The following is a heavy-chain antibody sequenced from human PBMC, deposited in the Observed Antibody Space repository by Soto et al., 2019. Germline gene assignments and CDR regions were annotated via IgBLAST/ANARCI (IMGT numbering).Heavy chain of an antibody. CDR3: ARGKGQCSGGSCYGYYYYGMDV. Sequence: SETLSLTCAVYGGSFSGYYWSWIRQPPGKGLEWIGEINHSGSTNYNPSLKSRVTISVDTSKNQFSLKLSSVTAADMAVYYCARGKGQCSGGSCYGYYYYGMDVWGQGTTVTVSS. CDR2: INHSGST. J-gene: IGHJ6*02. CDR1: GGSFSGYY. D-gene: IGHD2-15*01. V-gene: IGHV4-34*01.